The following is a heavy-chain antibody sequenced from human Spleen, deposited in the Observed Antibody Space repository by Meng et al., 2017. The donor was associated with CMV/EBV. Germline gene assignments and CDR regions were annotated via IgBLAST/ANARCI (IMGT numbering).Heavy chain of an antibody. J-gene: IGHJ6*02. V-gene: IGHV4-61*01. CDR1: VGSVSSGSYY. D-gene: IGHD1-1*01. CDR2: IYYTGRT. CDR3: ARGMNTINWPRYYYGLDV. Sequence: SETLSLTCTVSVGSVSSGSYYWSWIRQPPGKGLEWIGYIYYTGRTNYNPSLKTRVTISVDTSKDQFSLNRISVRAADTVDYYCARGMNTINWPRYYYGLDVWGQGTTVTVSS.